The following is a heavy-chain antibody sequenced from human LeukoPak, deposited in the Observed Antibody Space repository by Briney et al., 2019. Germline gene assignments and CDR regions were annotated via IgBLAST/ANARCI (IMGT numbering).Heavy chain of an antibody. V-gene: IGHV3-23*01. Sequence: PGGSLRLSCAASGFTFSSYAMSWVRQAPGNGLEWVSATIGSGGSTHYADSVKGRFTISRDNSKNTLYLQMNSLRAEDTAVYYCSKDRGGTYGDYFDYWGQGTLVTVSS. J-gene: IGHJ4*02. CDR1: GFTFSSYA. CDR3: SKDRGGTYGDYFDY. D-gene: IGHD4-17*01. CDR2: TIGSGGST.